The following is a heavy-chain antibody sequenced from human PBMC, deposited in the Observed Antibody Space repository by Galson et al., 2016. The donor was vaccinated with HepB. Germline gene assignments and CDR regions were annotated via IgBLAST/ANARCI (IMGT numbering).Heavy chain of an antibody. J-gene: IGHJ5*02. CDR3: ARILGGEGWFDP. Sequence: LIDWDEDKYYSTSLKTRLTISKDTSKNQVVLTMTNMDPVDTATYYCARILGGEGWFDPWGQGTLVTVSS. V-gene: IGHV2-70*01. CDR2: IDWDEDK. D-gene: IGHD3-16*01.